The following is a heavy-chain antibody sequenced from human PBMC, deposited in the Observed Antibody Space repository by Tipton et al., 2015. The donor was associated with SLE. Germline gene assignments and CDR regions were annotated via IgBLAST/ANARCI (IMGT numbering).Heavy chain of an antibody. CDR3: ARHPYVAVAGGFDF. CDR1: GGPFTGNY. V-gene: IGHV4-34*01. D-gene: IGHD6-19*01. CDR2: INYSGST. J-gene: IGHJ4*02. Sequence: TLSLTCAVYGGPFTGNYWNWIRQPPGKGLEWIGEINYSGSTNYNPSLKSRVTISVDTSKSQFSLKLTSVTAADTAVYYCARHPYVAVAGGFDFWGQGTLVTVSS.